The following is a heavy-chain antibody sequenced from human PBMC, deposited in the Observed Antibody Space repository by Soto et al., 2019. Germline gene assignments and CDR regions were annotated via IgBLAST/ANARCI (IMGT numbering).Heavy chain of an antibody. V-gene: IGHV1-8*01. CDR1: GYTFTSCD. J-gene: IGHJ6*03. Sequence: GASVKVSCRASGYTFTSCDINCVRQATGQRLERMGWMNPNSGNTGYAPKFRGQVTISADKSISTAYLQWSSLKASDTAIYYCARHVDVVATSGTYYYYYMDVWGEGTTVTVSS. CDR2: MNPNSGNT. D-gene: IGHD5-12*01. CDR3: ARHVDVVATSGTYYYYYMDV.